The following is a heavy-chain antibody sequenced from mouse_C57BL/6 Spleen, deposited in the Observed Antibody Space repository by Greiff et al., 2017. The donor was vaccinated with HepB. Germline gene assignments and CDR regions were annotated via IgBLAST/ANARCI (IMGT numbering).Heavy chain of an antibody. D-gene: IGHD1-1*01. V-gene: IGHV10-1*01. Sequence: EVKLVESGGGLVQPKGSLKLSCAASGFSFNTYAMNWVRQAPGKGLEWVARIRSKSNNYATYYADSVKDRFTISRDDSESMLYLQMNNLKTEDTAMYYCVRMRYYGSSYGYAMDYWGQGTSVTVSS. J-gene: IGHJ4*01. CDR2: IRSKSNNYAT. CDR1: GFSFNTYA. CDR3: VRMRYYGSSYGYAMDY.